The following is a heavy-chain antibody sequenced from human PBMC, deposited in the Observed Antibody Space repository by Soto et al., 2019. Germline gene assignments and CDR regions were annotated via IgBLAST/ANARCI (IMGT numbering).Heavy chain of an antibody. CDR1: SGSISSSNW. Sequence: QVQLQESGPGLVKPSGTLSLTCAVSSGSISSSNWWSWVRQPPGKGLGWTGELYHRGSTNYDPSLKIRGTRSLDKSNNQCSLKLSSVTAADTAVYYCARGGQAVATYYFDYGRQGTLVTVSS. CDR3: ARGGQAVATYYFDY. V-gene: IGHV4-4*02. J-gene: IGHJ4*02. CDR2: LYHRGST. D-gene: IGHD5-12*01.